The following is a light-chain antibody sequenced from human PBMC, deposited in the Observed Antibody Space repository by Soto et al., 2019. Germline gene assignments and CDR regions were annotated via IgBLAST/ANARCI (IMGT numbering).Light chain of an antibody. CDR3: QQRSNWPYT. V-gene: IGKV3-11*01. CDR2: DAS. J-gene: IGKJ2*01. Sequence: EIVLTQSPATLSWSPGERATLSCRASQSVSSYLAWYQQKPGQAPRLLIYDASNRATGIPARFSGSGSGTDFTLTISSLEPEDFAVSYCQQRSNWPYTFGQGTKLEIK. CDR1: QSVSSY.